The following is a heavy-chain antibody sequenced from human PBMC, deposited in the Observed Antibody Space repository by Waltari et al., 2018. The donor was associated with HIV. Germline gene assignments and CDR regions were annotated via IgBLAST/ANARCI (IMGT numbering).Heavy chain of an antibody. CDR3: ARLKDIVVVVSLSAFDY. CDR1: GYTSTNYW. J-gene: IGHJ4*02. Sequence: EVQLVQSGPEVTKPGESLKISCKVSGYTSTNYWICWARQLPGKGLEWMGVIYPGDSDTRYSPSFQGQVTISADKSITTAYLQWTSLKASDTAMYYCARLKDIVVVVSLSAFDYWGQGTLVTVSS. CDR2: IYPGDSDT. V-gene: IGHV5-51*01. D-gene: IGHD2-15*01.